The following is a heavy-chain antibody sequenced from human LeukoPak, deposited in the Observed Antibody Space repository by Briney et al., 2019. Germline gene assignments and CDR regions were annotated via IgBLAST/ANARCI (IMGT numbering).Heavy chain of an antibody. CDR3: ARDGKDSSGYYIDFDY. V-gene: IGHV3-21*01. J-gene: IGHJ4*02. CDR2: ICSSSSYI. D-gene: IGHD3-22*01. Sequence: GGSLRLSCAASGYTFSSYSMNWVRQSPGKGLERVSSICSSSSYIYYADSVKGRFTISRDNAKNSLYLQMNSLRAEDTAVYYCARDGKDSSGYYIDFDYWGQGTLVTVSS. CDR1: GYTFSSYS.